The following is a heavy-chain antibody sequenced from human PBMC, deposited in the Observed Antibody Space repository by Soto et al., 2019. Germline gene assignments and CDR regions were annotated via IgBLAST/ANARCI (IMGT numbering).Heavy chain of an antibody. CDR2: INHSGST. Sequence: PSETLSRTCAVYGGSFSGYYWSWIRQPPGKGLEWIGEINHSGSTNYNPSLKSRVTISVDTSKNQFSLKLSSVTAADTAVYYCERRYPVAVEAAFAFDLWGQGTMATVSS. J-gene: IGHJ3*01. D-gene: IGHD6-13*01. CDR1: GGSFSGYY. CDR3: ERRYPVAVEAAFAFDL. V-gene: IGHV4-34*01.